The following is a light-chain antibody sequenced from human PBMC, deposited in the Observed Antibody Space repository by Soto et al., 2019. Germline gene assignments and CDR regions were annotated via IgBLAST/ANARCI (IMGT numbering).Light chain of an antibody. Sequence: DVQVTLSPSTLSATAGDRVTITFRASQGISAWVAWYQQKTGKVPNLLIYDASTLQSGVPSRFSGSGSGTEFTLVISRLQPDDLATYYCQPYSSYSPYPFGQ. CDR2: DAS. CDR3: QPYSSYSPYP. J-gene: IGKJ2*01. CDR1: QGISAW. V-gene: IGKV1-5*01.